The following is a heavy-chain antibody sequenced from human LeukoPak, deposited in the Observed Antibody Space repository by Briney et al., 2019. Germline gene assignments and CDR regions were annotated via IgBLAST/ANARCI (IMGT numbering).Heavy chain of an antibody. CDR3: AKGYSTFDY. CDR1: GGSISSYY. V-gene: IGHV4-59*01. CDR2: IYYSGST. J-gene: IGHJ4*02. D-gene: IGHD4-11*01. Sequence: SETLSLTCTVSGGSISSYYWSWIRQPPGKGLEWIGYIYYSGSTNYNPSLKSRVTISVDTSKNQFSLKLSSVTAADTAVYYCAKGYSTFDYWGQGTLVTVSS.